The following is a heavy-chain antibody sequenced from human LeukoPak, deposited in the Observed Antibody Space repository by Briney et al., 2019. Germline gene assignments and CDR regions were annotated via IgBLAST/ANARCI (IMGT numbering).Heavy chain of an antibody. CDR2: IKQDGSEK. V-gene: IGHV3-7*01. CDR3: ARRRWPDYLDY. Sequence: GGSLRLSCAASGFTFSSYWMSWVRQAPGKGLEWLANIKQDGSEKYYVDSVKGRFTISRDNAKNSLYLQMNSLRAEDTAVYYGARRRWPDYLDYWGQGTLVTVSS. J-gene: IGHJ4*02. D-gene: IGHD6-13*01. CDR1: GFTFSSYW.